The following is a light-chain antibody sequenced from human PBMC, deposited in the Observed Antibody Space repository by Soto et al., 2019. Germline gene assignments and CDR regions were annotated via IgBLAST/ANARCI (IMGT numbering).Light chain of an antibody. CDR3: QQYNNWPLT. J-gene: IGKJ2*01. CDR1: QSVSSN. Sequence: EIVMTQSPATLSVSPGERATLSCRANQSVSSNLAWYQQKPGQAPRLLIYGASTRATGIPARFSGSGSGTEFTLIISSLQSEDFAVYYCQQYNNWPLTFGQGTKLEIK. CDR2: GAS. V-gene: IGKV3-15*01.